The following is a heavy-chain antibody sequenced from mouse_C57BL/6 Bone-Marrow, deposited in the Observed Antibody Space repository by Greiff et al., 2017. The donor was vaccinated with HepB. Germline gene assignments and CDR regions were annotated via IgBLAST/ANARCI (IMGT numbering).Heavy chain of an antibody. CDR3: TYDYDPWFAY. CDR2: IGPGSGST. Sequence: VQLQQSGAELVKPGASVKISCKASGYTFTDYYINWVKQRPGQGLEWIGKIGPGSGSTYYNEKFKGKATLTADNSSSTAYMQLSSLTSEDSAVYFCTYDYDPWFAYWGQGTLVTVSA. D-gene: IGHD2-4*01. V-gene: IGHV1-77*01. CDR1: GYTFTDYY. J-gene: IGHJ3*01.